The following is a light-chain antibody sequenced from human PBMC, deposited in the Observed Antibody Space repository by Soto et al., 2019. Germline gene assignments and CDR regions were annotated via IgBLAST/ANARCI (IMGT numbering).Light chain of an antibody. CDR2: AAS. V-gene: IGKV1-9*01. CDR1: QGISTY. J-gene: IGKJ1*01. CDR3: QQLNDYPRT. Sequence: IQLTQSPSSLSASVGDRVTITCRASQGISTYLAWYQQKLGKAPKFLIYAASTLQSGVPSRFSGSGSGTDFTLTISSRQPEDFATYYCQQLNDYPRTFGQGTKVEIK.